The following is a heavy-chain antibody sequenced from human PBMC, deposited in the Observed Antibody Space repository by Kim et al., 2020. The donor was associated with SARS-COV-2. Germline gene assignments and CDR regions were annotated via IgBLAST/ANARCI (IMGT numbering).Heavy chain of an antibody. CDR3: ARDQDSYNWFDP. D-gene: IGHD2-15*01. V-gene: IGHV1-69*04. J-gene: IGHJ5*02. Sequence: NYAQTFQGRVTITADKSTSTAYMELSSLRSEDTAVYYCARDQDSYNWFDPWGQGTLVTVSS.